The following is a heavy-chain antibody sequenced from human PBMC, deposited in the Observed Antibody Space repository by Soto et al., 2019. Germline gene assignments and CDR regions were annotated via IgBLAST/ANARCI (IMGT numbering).Heavy chain of an antibody. J-gene: IGHJ4*02. D-gene: IGHD6-13*01. CDR1: GFTFSSYA. V-gene: IGHV3-23*01. Sequence: GGSLRLSCAASGFTFSSYAMSWVRQAPGKGLEWVSAISGSGGSTYYADSVKGRFTISRDNSKNTLYLQMNSLRAEDTAVYYCAKGELYSSILVPDSILDYWGQGTLVTVSS. CDR2: ISGSGGST. CDR3: AKGELYSSILVPDSILDY.